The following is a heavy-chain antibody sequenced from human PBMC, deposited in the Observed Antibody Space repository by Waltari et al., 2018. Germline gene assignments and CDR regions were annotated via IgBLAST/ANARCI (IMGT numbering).Heavy chain of an antibody. V-gene: IGHV3-23*01. CDR2: ISGSGGST. Sequence: EVQLLESGGGLVQPGGSLRLSGAASGFTLSSYAMSWGSQAPGTGLQWVSAISGSGGSTYYADSVKGRFTISRDNSKNTLYLQMNSLRAEDTAVYYCAKDYYFDYWGQGTLVTVSS. CDR3: AKDYYFDY. CDR1: GFTLSSYA. J-gene: IGHJ4*02.